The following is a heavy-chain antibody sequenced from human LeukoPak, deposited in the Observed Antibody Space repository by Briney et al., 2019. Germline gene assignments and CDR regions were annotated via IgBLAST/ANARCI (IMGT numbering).Heavy chain of an antibody. CDR1: GYSFTSYW. D-gene: IGHD6-6*01. CDR2: IYPGDSDT. J-gene: IGHJ4*02. V-gene: IGHV5-51*01. CDR3: ARRSSGFDY. Sequence: GEALKISCKGSGYSFTSYWVGWVRQMPGKGLGWVGVIYPGDSDTRYSPSFQGQVTISADKSISTAYLQWSSLKASDTAMYYCARRSSGFDYWGQGTLVTVSS.